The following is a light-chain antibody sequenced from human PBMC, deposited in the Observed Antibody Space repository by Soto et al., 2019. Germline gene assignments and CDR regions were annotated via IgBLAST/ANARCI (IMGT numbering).Light chain of an antibody. CDR3: QTWDTGTVL. CDR2: VNSDGSH. V-gene: IGLV4-69*01. Sequence: QLVVTQSPSASASLGASVKLTCTLSTWHSTYAIAWHQQHPEKGPRFLMKVNSDGSHNKGAGIPDRFSGSSSGTERYLTISSLQSEEEADYYCQTWDTGTVLFGGGTKLTVL. J-gene: IGLJ3*02. CDR1: TWHSTYA.